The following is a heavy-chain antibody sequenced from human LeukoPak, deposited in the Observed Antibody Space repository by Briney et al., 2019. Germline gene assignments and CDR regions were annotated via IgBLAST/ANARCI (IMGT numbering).Heavy chain of an antibody. CDR1: GYSFTSYY. CDR2: INPSSGGT. J-gene: IGHJ5*02. CDR3: ARDPNGGNSA. V-gene: IGHV1-2*02. Sequence: ASVKVSCKTSGYSFTSYYIHWVRQAPGQGLEWMGWINPSSGGTDYAQKFQGRVTMTRDTSINIDYMELSSLRSDDTAVYYCARDPNGGNSAWGQGTLVTVSS. D-gene: IGHD4-23*01.